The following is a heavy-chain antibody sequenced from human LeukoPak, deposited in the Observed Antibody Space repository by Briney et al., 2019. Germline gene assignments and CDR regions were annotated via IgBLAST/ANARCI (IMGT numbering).Heavy chain of an antibody. CDR3: ARVASSGWFDY. Sequence: GASVKVSCKASRDTFTNSYIHWVRQAPGQGLEWMGIINPSGGSATYAQKFQGRVTMTRDTSTSTVYMEVSSLRSEDTALYYCARVASSGWFDYWGQGTLVIVSS. D-gene: IGHD6-19*01. CDR1: RDTFTNSY. CDR2: INPSGGSA. V-gene: IGHV1-46*01. J-gene: IGHJ4*02.